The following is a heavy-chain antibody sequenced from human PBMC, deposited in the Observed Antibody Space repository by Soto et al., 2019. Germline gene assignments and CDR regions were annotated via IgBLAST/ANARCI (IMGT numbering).Heavy chain of an antibody. J-gene: IGHJ2*01. CDR2: INHSGST. Sequence: SETLSLTCAVYGGSFSGYYWSWIRQPPGKGLEWIGEINHSGSTNYNPSLKSRVTISVDTSKNQFSLKLSSLTAADTAVYYCARDQNHYYDSSGYYYWYFDLWGRGTLVTVSS. V-gene: IGHV4-34*01. CDR3: ARDQNHYYDSSGYYYWYFDL. CDR1: GGSFSGYY. D-gene: IGHD3-22*01.